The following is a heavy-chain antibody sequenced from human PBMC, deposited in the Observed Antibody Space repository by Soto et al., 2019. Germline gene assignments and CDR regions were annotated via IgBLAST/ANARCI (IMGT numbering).Heavy chain of an antibody. CDR1: GGSISSYY. Sequence: PSETLSLTCTVSGGSISSYYWSWIRQPPGKGLEWIGYIYYSGSTNYNPSLKSRVTISVDTSKNQFSLKLSSVTAADTAVYYCARTPEDVRYYYYYMDVWGKGTTVTVSS. V-gene: IGHV4-59*01. D-gene: IGHD3-10*02. CDR3: ARTPEDVRYYYYYMDV. CDR2: IYYSGST. J-gene: IGHJ6*03.